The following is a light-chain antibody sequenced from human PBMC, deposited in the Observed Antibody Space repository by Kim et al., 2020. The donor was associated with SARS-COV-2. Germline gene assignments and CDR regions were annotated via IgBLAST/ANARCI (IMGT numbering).Light chain of an antibody. J-gene: IGKJ2*01. CDR3: QQYDNLPYT. CDR1: QDINNY. Sequence: DIQMTQSPSSLSASVGDRVTITCQASQDINNYLNWYQQKPGKAPKLLIYDASNLETGVPSSFSGSGSGTDFTFTISSLQPEDIATYYCQQYDNLPYTFGQETKLEI. V-gene: IGKV1-33*01. CDR2: DAS.